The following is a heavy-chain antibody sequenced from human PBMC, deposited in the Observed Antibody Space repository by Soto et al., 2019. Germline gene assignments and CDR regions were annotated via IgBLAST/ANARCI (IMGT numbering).Heavy chain of an antibody. V-gene: IGHV3-30-3*01. CDR1: GFTFSSYA. D-gene: IGHD6-19*01. Sequence: QVQLVESGGGVVQPGRSLRLSCAASGFTFSSYAMHWVRQAPGKGLAWVAVISYDGSNKYYADSVKGRFTISRDNSKNTLYLQMNSLRAEDTAVYYCARDRGIAVAGTWAYRGIDYWGQGTLVTVSS. J-gene: IGHJ4*02. CDR2: ISYDGSNK. CDR3: ARDRGIAVAGTWAYRGIDY.